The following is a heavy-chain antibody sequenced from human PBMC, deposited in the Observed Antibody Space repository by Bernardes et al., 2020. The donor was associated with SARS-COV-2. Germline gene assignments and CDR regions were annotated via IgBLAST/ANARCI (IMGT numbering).Heavy chain of an antibody. J-gene: IGHJ4*02. Sequence: GGSLRLSRAASGFTFSSYWMSWVRQAPGKGLEWVANIKEDGSEKNYVDSVKGRFSISRDNAKNSLYLQMNSLRAEDTAVYYCAKGGSCYFDYWGQGTLVTVSS. V-gene: IGHV3-7*01. CDR2: IKEDGSEK. CDR1: GFTFSSYW. D-gene: IGHD2-15*01. CDR3: AKGGSCYFDY.